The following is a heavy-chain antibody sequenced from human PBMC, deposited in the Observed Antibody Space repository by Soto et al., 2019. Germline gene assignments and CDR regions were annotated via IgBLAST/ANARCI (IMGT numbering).Heavy chain of an antibody. CDR3: ARHPYYYYGMDV. CDR2: IYYSGST. V-gene: IGHV4-59*01. Sequence: ASETLSLTCTVSGGSISSYYWSWIRQPPGKGLEWIGYIYYSGSTNYNPSLKSRGTISVDTSKNQFSLKLSSVTAADTAVYYCARHPYYYYGMDVWGQGTTVTVSS. CDR1: GGSISSYY. J-gene: IGHJ6*02.